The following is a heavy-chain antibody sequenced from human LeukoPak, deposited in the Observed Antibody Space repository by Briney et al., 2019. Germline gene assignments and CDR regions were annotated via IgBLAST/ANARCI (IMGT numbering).Heavy chain of an antibody. J-gene: IGHJ4*02. CDR3: ARGGVQLPWLNLDY. CDR2: INAGNGNT. Sequence: ASVKVSCKASRFTFTKFAIHWVRQAPGQRLEWMGWINAGNGNTKYSQRFQGRVTITSDTSASTASMELSSLNSEDTAVYYCARGGVQLPWLNLDYWGQGTLVTVSS. V-gene: IGHV1-3*01. CDR1: RFTFTKFA. D-gene: IGHD5-18*01.